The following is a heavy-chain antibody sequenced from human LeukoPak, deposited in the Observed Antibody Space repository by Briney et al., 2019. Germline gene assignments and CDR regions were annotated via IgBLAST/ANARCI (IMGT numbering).Heavy chain of an antibody. CDR1: GYSFTDYY. D-gene: IGHD5-12*01. Sequence: ASVKVSCKTSGYSFTDYYMHWVRQAPGQGLEWMGIINPSGGSTSYAQKFQGRVTMTRDTSTSTVYMELSSLRSEDTAVYYCAREMATTPYYYYGMDVWGQGTTVAVSS. J-gene: IGHJ6*02. V-gene: IGHV1-46*01. CDR2: INPSGGST. CDR3: AREMATTPYYYYGMDV.